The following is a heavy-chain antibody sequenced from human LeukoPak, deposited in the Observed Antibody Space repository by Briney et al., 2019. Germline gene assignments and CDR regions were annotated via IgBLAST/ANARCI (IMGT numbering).Heavy chain of an antibody. CDR3: ARIQTAGNWLDP. CDR1: SGSISSYY. CDR2: IYYSGSTNY. V-gene: IGHV4-59*01. J-gene: IGHJ5*02. Sequence: SETLSLTCTVSSGSISSYYWSWIRQPPGKGLEWIGYIYYSGSTNYNYNPSLKSRVTISVDTSKNQVSLRLSSVTAADTAVYYCARIQTAGNWLDPWGQGTLVTVSS.